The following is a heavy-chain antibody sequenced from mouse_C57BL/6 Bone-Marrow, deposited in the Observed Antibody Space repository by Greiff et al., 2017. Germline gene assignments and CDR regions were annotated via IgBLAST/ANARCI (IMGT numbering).Heavy chain of an antibody. V-gene: IGHV1-81*01. CDR1: GYTFTSYG. CDR2: IYPRSGNT. CDR3: ARSGPYYYGSRDWYFDV. Sequence: QVQLQQSGAELARPGASVKLSCKASGYTFTSYGISWVKQRTGQGLEWIGEIYPRSGNTYYNEKFKGKATLTADKSSSTAYMELRSLTSEDSAVYFCARSGPYYYGSRDWYFDVWGTGTTVTVSS. J-gene: IGHJ1*03. D-gene: IGHD1-1*01.